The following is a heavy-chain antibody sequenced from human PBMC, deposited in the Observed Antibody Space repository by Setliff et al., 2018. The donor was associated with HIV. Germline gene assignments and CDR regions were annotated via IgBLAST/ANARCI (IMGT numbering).Heavy chain of an antibody. D-gene: IGHD6-13*01. V-gene: IGHV3-9*01. Sequence: PGGSLRLSCAASGFTFDDYAMHWVRQAPGKGLEWVSGINWNGGSRTYADSLKGRFTISRDNAKNFLYLQMNSLGPDDTAFYYCVKDIGSSYNFDNWGQGTLVTVSS. CDR2: INWNGGSR. CDR3: VKDIGSSYNFDN. CDR1: GFTFDDYA. J-gene: IGHJ4*02.